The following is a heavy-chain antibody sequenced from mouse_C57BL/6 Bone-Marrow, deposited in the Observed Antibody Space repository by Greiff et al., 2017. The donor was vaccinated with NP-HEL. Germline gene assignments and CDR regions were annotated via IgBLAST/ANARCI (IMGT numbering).Heavy chain of an antibody. V-gene: IGHV3-6*01. D-gene: IGHD2-3*01. CDR1: GYSITSGYY. CDR2: ISYDGSN. CDR3: AREGDGGDY. J-gene: IGHJ2*01. Sequence: EVKLQESGPGLVKPSQSLSLTCSVTGYSITSGYYWNWIRQFPGNKLEWMGYISYDGSNNYNPSLKNRISITRDTSKNQFFLKLNSVTTEDTATYYCAREGDGGDYWGQGTTLTVSS.